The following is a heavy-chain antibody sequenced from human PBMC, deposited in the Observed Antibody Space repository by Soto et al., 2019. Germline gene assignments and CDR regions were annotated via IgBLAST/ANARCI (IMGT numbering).Heavy chain of an antibody. Sequence: ASVKVSCKASGYTFTSYGISWVRQAPGQGLEWMGWISAYNGNTNYAQKLQGRVTMTTDTSTSTAYMELRSLRSDDTAVYYCAREYSKVYYYYYGMDVWGQGTTVTVSS. CDR3: AREYSKVYYYYYGMDV. CDR2: ISAYNGNT. J-gene: IGHJ6*02. CDR1: GYTFTSYG. D-gene: IGHD4-4*01. V-gene: IGHV1-18*01.